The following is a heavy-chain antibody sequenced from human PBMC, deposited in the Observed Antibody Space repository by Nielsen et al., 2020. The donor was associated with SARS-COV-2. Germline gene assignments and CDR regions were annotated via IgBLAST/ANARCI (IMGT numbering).Heavy chain of an antibody. CDR3: ARDSYDYVWGTTTLYFDY. Sequence: GGSLRLSCAASGFTFSSYSMNWVRQAPGKGLEWVSSISSSSSYIYYADSVKGRFTISSDNAKNSLYLQMNSLRAEDTAVYYCARDSYDYVWGTTTLYFDYWGQGTLVTVSS. V-gene: IGHV3-21*01. J-gene: IGHJ4*02. CDR1: GFTFSSYS. D-gene: IGHD3-16*01. CDR2: ISSSSSYI.